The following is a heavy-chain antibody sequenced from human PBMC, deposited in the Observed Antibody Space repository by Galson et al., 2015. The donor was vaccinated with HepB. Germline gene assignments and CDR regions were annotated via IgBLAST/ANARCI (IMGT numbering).Heavy chain of an antibody. CDR3: ARGSYSSGWLDY. Sequence: ETLSLTCTVSGGSISSYYWSWIRQPPGKGLEWIGYIYYSGSTNYNPSLKSRVTISVDTSKNQFSLKLSSVTAADTAVYYCARGSYSSGWLDYWGQGTLVTVSS. D-gene: IGHD6-19*01. CDR1: GGSISSYY. V-gene: IGHV4-59*08. J-gene: IGHJ4*02. CDR2: IYYSGST.